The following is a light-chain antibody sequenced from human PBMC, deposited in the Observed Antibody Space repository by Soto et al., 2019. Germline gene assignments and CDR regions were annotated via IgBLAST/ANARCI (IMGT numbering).Light chain of an antibody. Sequence: QSVLTQPPSVSGAPGQRVTISCTGSSSNIGAGYDVHWYQQLPGTAPKLLIYYNSNRPSGVPDRFSGSRSSTSASLAITGLQAEDEADYYCQSYDSSLSGPVVFGGGTKLTVL. CDR1: SSNIGAGYD. J-gene: IGLJ2*01. V-gene: IGLV1-40*01. CDR2: YNS. CDR3: QSYDSSLSGPVV.